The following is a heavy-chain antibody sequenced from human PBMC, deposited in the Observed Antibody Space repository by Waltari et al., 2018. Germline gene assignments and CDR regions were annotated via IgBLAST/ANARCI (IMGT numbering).Heavy chain of an antibody. V-gene: IGHV3-23*01. D-gene: IGHD6-19*01. J-gene: IGHJ4*02. Sequence: EVQLLEYGGGLVQPGGSLGLSCAASGFTFCRCALNWVRQASGKGLECVSVVSGNGGSTYYAETVKGRFTISRDNSKNTLYLQMNSLRADDTAVYYCAKDPREGQWLDINFDYWGQGTLVTVSS. CDR1: GFTFCRCA. CDR3: AKDPREGQWLDINFDY. CDR2: VSGNGGST.